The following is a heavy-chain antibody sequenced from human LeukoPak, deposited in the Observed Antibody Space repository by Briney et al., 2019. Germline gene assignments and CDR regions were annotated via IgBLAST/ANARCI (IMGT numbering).Heavy chain of an antibody. CDR3: ARVFRAWYYYGSGSYFPY. D-gene: IGHD3-10*01. CDR1: GFTFSSYA. Sequence: GGSLRLSCAASGFTFSSYAMHWVRQAPGKGLEWVAVISYDGSNKYYADSVKGRFTISRDNSKNTLYLQMNSLRAEDTAVYYCARVFRAWYYYGSGSYFPYWGQGTLVTVSS. V-gene: IGHV3-30*01. J-gene: IGHJ4*02. CDR2: ISYDGSNK.